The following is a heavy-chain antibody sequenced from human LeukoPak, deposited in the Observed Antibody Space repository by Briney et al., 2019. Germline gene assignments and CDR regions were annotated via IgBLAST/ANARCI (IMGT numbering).Heavy chain of an antibody. D-gene: IGHD6-13*01. CDR2: INHSGST. V-gene: IGHV4-34*01. Sequence: SETLSLTCAVYGGSFSGYYWSWIRQPPGKGLEWIGEINHSGSTNYNPSLKSRVTISVDTSKNQFSLKLSSVTAADTAVYYCARGFRYSSSWYFHSEYIQHWGQGTLVTVSS. CDR1: GGSFSGYY. CDR3: ARGFRYSSSWYFHSEYIQH. J-gene: IGHJ1*01.